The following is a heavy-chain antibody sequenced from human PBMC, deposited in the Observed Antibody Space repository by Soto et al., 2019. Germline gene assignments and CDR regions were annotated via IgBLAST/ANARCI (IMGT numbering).Heavy chain of an antibody. V-gene: IGHV4-61*01. CDR3: ARGMNNSGWNLDL. Sequence: SETLSLTCPVSGGSVSSATYFWSWVRQPPGGGLEWIAYILYSGSTKYNPSLKSRVTISLSTSKTQFSLRLTSVTAADTAVYYCARGMNNSGWNLDLWGQGSVVTVSS. CDR1: GGSVSSATYF. J-gene: IGHJ5*02. D-gene: IGHD6-19*01. CDR2: ILYSGST.